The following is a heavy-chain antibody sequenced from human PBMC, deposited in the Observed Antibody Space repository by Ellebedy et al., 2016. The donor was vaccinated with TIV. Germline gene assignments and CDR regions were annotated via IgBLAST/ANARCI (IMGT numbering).Heavy chain of an antibody. CDR1: GDSVSSNSAA. CDR2: TYYRSKWYD. CDR3: TRGSAGHTVSLFGS. Sequence: SQTLSLTCAIFGDSVSSNSAAWNWIRQSPSRGLEWLGRTYYRSKWYDDYAASVKSRITIKPDTSKNQFSLQLTSVTPEDTAVYYCTRGSAGHTVSLFGSWGQGTLVTVSS. J-gene: IGHJ4*02. D-gene: IGHD5/OR15-5a*01. V-gene: IGHV6-1*01.